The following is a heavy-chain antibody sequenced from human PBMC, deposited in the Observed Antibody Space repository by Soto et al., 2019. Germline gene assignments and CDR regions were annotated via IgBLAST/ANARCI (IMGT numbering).Heavy chain of an antibody. V-gene: IGHV1-2*02. Sequence: ASVKVSCKASGYTFTNFFIHWVRQAPGQGLEWMGWINPNHGSTKFAETFQGRVTMTRDTSASTAYMELSNLNSDDTAVYYCARDHSSGWPDFEFWGQGTVVPVSS. CDR3: ARDHSSGWPDFEF. CDR2: INPNHGST. CDR1: GYTFTNFF. J-gene: IGHJ4*02. D-gene: IGHD6-19*01.